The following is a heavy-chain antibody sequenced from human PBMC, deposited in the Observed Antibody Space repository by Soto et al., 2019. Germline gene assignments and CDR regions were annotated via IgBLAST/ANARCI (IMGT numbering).Heavy chain of an antibody. CDR1: GASLISFH. CDR3: ARLAHESFTGYSYNYHYMDV. CDR2: VHHSGYT. D-gene: IGHD3-9*01. J-gene: IGHJ6*03. V-gene: IGHV4-59*08. Sequence: PSEALSLTCAVSGASLISFHWSWIRRPPGKGLEWIGYVHHSGYTNYNPSLKSRATISTDTSKNQFALRLSSVTAADTAVYYCARLAHESFTGYSYNYHYMDVRGKGTTVTVSS.